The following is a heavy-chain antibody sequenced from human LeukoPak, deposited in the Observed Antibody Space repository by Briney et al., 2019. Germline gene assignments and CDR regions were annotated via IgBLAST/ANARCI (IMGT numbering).Heavy chain of an antibody. D-gene: IGHD3-22*01. CDR1: GGSISSSSYY. V-gene: IGHV4-39*07. CDR3: ARGHSSDYYDSTYYFDY. CDR2: IYYSGST. Sequence: SETLPLTGTVSGGSISSSSYYWGWIRQPPGKGLEWIGSIYYSGSTNYNPSLKSRVTISVDKSKNQFSLKLSSVTAADTAVYYCARGHSSDYYDSTYYFDYWGQGTLVTVSS. J-gene: IGHJ4*02.